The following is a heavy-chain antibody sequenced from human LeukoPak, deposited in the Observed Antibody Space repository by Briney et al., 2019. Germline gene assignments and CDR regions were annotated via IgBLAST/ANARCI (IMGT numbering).Heavy chain of an antibody. J-gene: IGHJ4*02. CDR3: RWQTVTTLGGDY. CDR1: GFTFSGSA. D-gene: IGHD4-17*01. V-gene: IGHV3-73*01. Sequence: GGSLRLSCAASGFTFSGSAMHWVRQASGKGLEWVGRIRSKANSYATAYAASVKGRFTISRDDSKNTAYLQMNRLKTEDTAVYYCRWQTVTTLGGDYWGQGTLVTVSS. CDR2: IRSKANSYAT.